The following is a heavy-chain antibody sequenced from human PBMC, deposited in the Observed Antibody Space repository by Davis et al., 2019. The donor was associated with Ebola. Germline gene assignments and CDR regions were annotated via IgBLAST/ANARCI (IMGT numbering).Heavy chain of an antibody. J-gene: IGHJ3*02. Sequence: PGGSLRLSCAASGFIFGSFWMTWVRQAPGKGLEWVANINQDGSDNYYADSVKGRFAISRDTAKNTLYLQMNGLRVEDTAIYYCAKDTSNIWFDIWGQGTNVTVSS. CDR1: GFIFGSFW. CDR2: INQDGSDN. CDR3: AKDTSNIWFDI. V-gene: IGHV3-7*03. D-gene: IGHD1-26*01.